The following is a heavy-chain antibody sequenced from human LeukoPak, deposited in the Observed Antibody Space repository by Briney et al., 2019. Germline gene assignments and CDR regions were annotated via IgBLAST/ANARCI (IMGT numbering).Heavy chain of an antibody. Sequence: SVKVSCKASGGTFISYAISWVRQAPRQGLEWMGGIIPIFGTANYAQKFQGRVTITADESTSTAYMELSSLRSEDTAVYYCARDLAVSSGPRLGMDVWGQGTTVTVSS. CDR3: ARDLAVSSGPRLGMDV. CDR2: IIPIFGTA. V-gene: IGHV1-69*13. J-gene: IGHJ6*02. D-gene: IGHD6-19*01. CDR1: GGTFISYA.